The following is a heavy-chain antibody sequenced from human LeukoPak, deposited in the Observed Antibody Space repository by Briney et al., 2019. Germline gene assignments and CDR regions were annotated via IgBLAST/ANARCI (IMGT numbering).Heavy chain of an antibody. CDR2: ISLDGGDT. Sequence: GGSLRLSCAASGFTFSSFAMHWVRQAPGKGLEWVAVISLDGGDTNYAGSVKGRFTISRDNSKNTLYLQMNSLRAEDTAVYYCARDPTTRSNRAQFYSDYWGQGTLVIVSS. CDR1: GFTFSSFA. D-gene: IGHD4-17*01. J-gene: IGHJ4*02. V-gene: IGHV3-30*04. CDR3: ARDPTTRSNRAQFYSDY.